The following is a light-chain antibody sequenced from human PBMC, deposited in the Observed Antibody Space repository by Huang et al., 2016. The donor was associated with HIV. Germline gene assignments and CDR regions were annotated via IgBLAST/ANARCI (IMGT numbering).Light chain of an antibody. J-gene: IGKJ2*03. CDR2: RAS. CDR3: QQFGSSPPYS. CDR1: QSVNNNY. V-gene: IGKV3-20*01. Sequence: EILLTQSPDTLSLSPGERAHLSCRASQSVNNNYLAWYQTKPGQAPRLLIYRASTRATGIPDRFSGSGSGTDFTLTISRLEPDDFAVYYCQQFGSSPPYSFGQGTKLEIK.